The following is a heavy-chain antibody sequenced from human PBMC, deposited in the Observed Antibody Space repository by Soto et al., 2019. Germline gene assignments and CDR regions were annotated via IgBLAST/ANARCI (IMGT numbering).Heavy chain of an antibody. CDR3: ATVANRAPLGSHMDV. CDR1: GGSISSHY. J-gene: IGHJ6*03. CDR2: IYYRART. Sequence: QLQLQESGPGLVKPSETLSLTCTVSGGSISSHYWSWLRQPPGKGLAWIGSIYYRARTGYNPSLKSRVTMSVDTPNNQFSLKVTSVTAADKAVYYCATVANRAPLGSHMDVWGEGTMVTVSS. D-gene: IGHD7-27*01. V-gene: IGHV4-59*11.